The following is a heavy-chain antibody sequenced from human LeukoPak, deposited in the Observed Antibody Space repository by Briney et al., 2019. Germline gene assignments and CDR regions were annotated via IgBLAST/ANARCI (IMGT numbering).Heavy chain of an antibody. CDR1: GGSFSGYY. D-gene: IGHD3-10*01. V-gene: IGHV4-34*01. CDR3: AEGSGSNPQNGEFDY. Sequence: SETLSLTCAVYGGSFSGYYWSWIRQPPGKGLEWIGEINHSGSTNYNPSLKSRVTISVDTSKNQFSLKLSSVTAADTAVYYCAEGSGSNPQNGEFDYWGQGTLVTVSS. CDR2: INHSGST. J-gene: IGHJ4*02.